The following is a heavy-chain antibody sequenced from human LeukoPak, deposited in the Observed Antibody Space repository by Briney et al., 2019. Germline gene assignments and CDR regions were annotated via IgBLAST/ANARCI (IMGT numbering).Heavy chain of an antibody. D-gene: IGHD3-22*01. CDR2: ISSSSRTI. J-gene: IGHJ4*02. V-gene: IGHV3-48*01. Sequence: GGSLRLSCAAFGFTFSDYGMNWVRQAPGRGLEWVSYISSSSRTIYYADSVKGRFTISRDKAKNSLYLQMNSLRAEDTALYYCARDAGSYSSGYYLYDYRGQGALVTVSS. CDR3: ARDAGSYSSGYYLYDY. CDR1: GFTFSDYG.